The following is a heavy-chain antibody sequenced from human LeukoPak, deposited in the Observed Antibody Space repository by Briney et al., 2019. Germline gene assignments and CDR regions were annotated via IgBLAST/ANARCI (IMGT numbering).Heavy chain of an antibody. CDR2: ISSSSSYI. D-gene: IGHD3-22*01. CDR3: ARAQYYDSSGYYSQGFDY. V-gene: IGHV3-21*01. CDR1: GFTFSSYS. J-gene: IGHJ4*02. Sequence: GGSLRLSCAASGFTFSSYSMNWVRQAPGKGLEWVSSISSSSSYIYYADSVKGRFTISRDNAKNSLYLQMNSLRAEDTAVYYCARAQYYDSSGYYSQGFDYWGQGTLVTVSS.